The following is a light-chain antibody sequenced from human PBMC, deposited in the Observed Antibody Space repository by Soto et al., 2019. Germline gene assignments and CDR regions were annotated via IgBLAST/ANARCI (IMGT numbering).Light chain of an antibody. CDR1: QSVSSN. V-gene: IGKV3D-15*01. CDR2: GAS. Sequence: EIVMTQSPATLSVSPGERATLSCRASQSVSSNLAWYQQKPGQAPRLLISGASTRATGIPARFSGSGSGTEFTLTISSLQSEDFAVYYRQQYNNWPRTFGQGTKVDIK. J-gene: IGKJ1*01. CDR3: QQYNNWPRT.